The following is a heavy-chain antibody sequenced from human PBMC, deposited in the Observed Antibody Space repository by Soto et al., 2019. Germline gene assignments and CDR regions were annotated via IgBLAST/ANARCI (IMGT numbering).Heavy chain of an antibody. CDR2: MNPNSGST. D-gene: IGHD6-6*01. CDR1: GYTFTSYD. V-gene: IGHV1-8*01. CDR3: ARETGSSSSYYYYYMDV. Sequence: ASVKVSCKASGYTFTSYDINWVRQATGQGLEWMGWMNPNSGSTGYAQKFQGRVTMTRNTSISTAYMDLSSLRSEDTAVYYCARETGSSSSYYYYYMDVWGKGTTVTVSS. J-gene: IGHJ6*03.